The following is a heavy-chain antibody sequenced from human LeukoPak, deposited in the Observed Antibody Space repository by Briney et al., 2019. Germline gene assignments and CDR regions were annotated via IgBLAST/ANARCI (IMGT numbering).Heavy chain of an antibody. J-gene: IGHJ4*02. CDR1: GCGFSSSW. CDR2: IYPGDSDT. CDR3: AVGTTPYFIDY. D-gene: IGHD2/OR15-2a*01. V-gene: IGHV5-51*01. Sequence: GESLKISCYGSGCGFSSSWIGWVRQMSGKGLEWMGFIYPGDSDTRYSPSFQAQVTISADKSIGTAFLQWRSLKASDTAMYYCAVGTTPYFIDYWGQGTLVTVSS.